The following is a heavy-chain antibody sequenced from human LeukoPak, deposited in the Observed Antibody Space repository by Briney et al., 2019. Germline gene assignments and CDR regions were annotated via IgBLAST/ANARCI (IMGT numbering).Heavy chain of an antibody. V-gene: IGHV3-7*01. CDR2: IKQDGSEK. J-gene: IGHJ4*02. D-gene: IGHD3-10*01. Sequence: AGGSLRLSCVASGFTFSSRDWMTWVRQAPGKGLEWVANIKQDGSEKNYVDSVKGRFTISRDNAKNSVDLQMNSLRAEDTAVYYCARDGFRNSMIRGVIGYFDYWGQGTLVTVSS. CDR3: ARDGFRNSMIRGVIGYFDY. CDR1: GFTFSSRDW.